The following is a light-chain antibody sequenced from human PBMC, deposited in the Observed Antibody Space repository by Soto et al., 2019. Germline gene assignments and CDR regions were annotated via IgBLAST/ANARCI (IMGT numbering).Light chain of an antibody. J-gene: IGLJ1*01. CDR1: SSNIGSNT. CDR2: SNN. Sequence: QSVLTQPPSASGTPGQRVTISCSGSSSNIGSNTVNWYQQLPGTAPKLLIYSNNQRPSGDPDRFSGSKSGTSASLAISGHQSEDEADYYCAAWVDSLNGYVFGTGPKVTVL. CDR3: AAWVDSLNGYV. V-gene: IGLV1-44*01.